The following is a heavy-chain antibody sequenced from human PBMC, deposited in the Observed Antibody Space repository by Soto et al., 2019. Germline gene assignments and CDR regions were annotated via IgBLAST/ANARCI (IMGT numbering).Heavy chain of an antibody. D-gene: IGHD6-13*01. V-gene: IGHV3-9*01. CDR1: GFTFDDYA. CDR3: AKSSSSRSGNYYMDV. Sequence: GGSLRLSCAASGFTFDDYAMHWVRQAPGKGLEWVSGISWNSGSIGYADSVKGRFTISRDNAKNSLYLQMNSLRAEDTALYYCAKSSSSRSGNYYMDVWGKGTTVTVSS. CDR2: ISWNSGSI. J-gene: IGHJ6*03.